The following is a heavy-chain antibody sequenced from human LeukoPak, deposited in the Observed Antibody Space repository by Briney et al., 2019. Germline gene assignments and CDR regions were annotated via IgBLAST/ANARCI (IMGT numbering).Heavy chain of an antibody. V-gene: IGHV3-33*01. CDR3: ARDHTRIAAAESGFDP. J-gene: IGHJ5*02. D-gene: IGHD6-13*01. CDR1: GFTFSSYS. CDR2: IWYDGSNK. Sequence: PGRSLRLSCAASGFTFSSYSIHWVRHAPRKGLGWVAVIWYDGSNKYYADSVKGRFTISRDNSKNTLYLQMNSLRAEDTAVYYCARDHTRIAAAESGFDPWGQGTLVTVSS.